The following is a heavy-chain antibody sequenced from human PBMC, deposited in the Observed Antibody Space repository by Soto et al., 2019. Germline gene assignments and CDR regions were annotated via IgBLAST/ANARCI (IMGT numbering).Heavy chain of an antibody. Sequence: EVQLLESGGGLVQPGGSLSLSCAASGFTFSSYAMSWVRQAPGKGLEWVSAISGSGGSTYYADSVKGRFTISTDNSKNTLYMQMNSVRAEATAVYYCAKGTYYYGSGKHYGMYVWCQGTTVTVSS. D-gene: IGHD3-10*01. CDR1: GFTFSSYA. J-gene: IGHJ6*02. CDR3: AKGTYYYGSGKHYGMYV. V-gene: IGHV3-23*01. CDR2: ISGSGGST.